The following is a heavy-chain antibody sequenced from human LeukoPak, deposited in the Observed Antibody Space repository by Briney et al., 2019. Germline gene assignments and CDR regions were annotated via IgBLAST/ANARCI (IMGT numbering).Heavy chain of an antibody. CDR3: ARDQEGFDY. CDR2: ISAYNGNT. CDR1: GYTFTSYG. V-gene: IGHV1-18*01. Sequence: ASVKVSCKASGYTFTSYGISWVRQAPGQGLEWMGWISAYNGNTNYAQKLQGRVTMTTDTSTSTVHMELRGLRSEDTAVYYCARDQEGFDYWGQGTLVTVSS. J-gene: IGHJ4*02.